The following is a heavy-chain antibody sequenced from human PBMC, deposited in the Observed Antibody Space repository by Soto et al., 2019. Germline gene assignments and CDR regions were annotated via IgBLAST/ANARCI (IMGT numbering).Heavy chain of an antibody. CDR3: ARTHCTNGVCYNFDY. J-gene: IGHJ4*02. CDR2: IYYSGST. Sequence: SETLSLTCTVSGGSISSYYWSWIRQPPGKGLEWIGYIYYSGSTNYNPSLKSRVTISVDTSKNQFSLKLSSVTAADTAVYYCARTHCTNGVCYNFDYWGQGTLVTVS. V-gene: IGHV4-59*01. D-gene: IGHD2-8*01. CDR1: GGSISSYY.